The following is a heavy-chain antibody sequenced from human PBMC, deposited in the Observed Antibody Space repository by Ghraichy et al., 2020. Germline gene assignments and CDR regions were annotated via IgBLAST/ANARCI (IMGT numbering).Heavy chain of an antibody. Sequence: GGSLRLSCAPSGFTVSGNYMSWVRQAPGKGLEWVSVVYSSGSTYYADSVKGRFTISRDRSENTLYLHMNSLRAEDTAVCYCGRGWTGIDSWGQGTLVTVSS. D-gene: IGHD2-15*01. V-gene: IGHV3-66*01. CDR3: GRGWTGIDS. CDR2: VYSSGST. J-gene: IGHJ4*02. CDR1: GFTVSGNY.